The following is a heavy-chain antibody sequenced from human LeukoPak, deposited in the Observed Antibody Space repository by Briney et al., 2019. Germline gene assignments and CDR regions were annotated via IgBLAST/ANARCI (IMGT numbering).Heavy chain of an antibody. D-gene: IGHD2/OR15-2a*01. V-gene: IGHV4-34*01. Sequence: SETLSLTCAVYGGSFSGYYWSWIRQPPGKGLEWIGEINHSGSTNYNPSLKSRVTISVDTSKNQFSLKLSSVTAADTAVYYCARGWQLSFDYWGQGTLVTVSS. CDR2: INHSGST. J-gene: IGHJ4*02. CDR1: GGSFSGYY. CDR3: ARGWQLSFDY.